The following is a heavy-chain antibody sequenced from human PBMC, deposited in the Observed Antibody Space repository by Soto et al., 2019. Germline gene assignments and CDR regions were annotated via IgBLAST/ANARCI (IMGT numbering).Heavy chain of an antibody. CDR1: GDSVSTNSAT. V-gene: IGHV6-1*01. CDR3: ARLIGNSWLDS. CDR2: TYYRSKWDY. J-gene: IGHJ5*01. D-gene: IGHD2-8*01. Sequence: QVQLQQSGPGLVKPSQTLSLTCAISGDSVSTNSATWAWIRQSPSRGLEWLGRTYYRSKWDYDYAASVKGRITINPDTSNNQLSLHLDSVTPDDTAVYYCARLIGNSWLDSWGQGTLVTVSS.